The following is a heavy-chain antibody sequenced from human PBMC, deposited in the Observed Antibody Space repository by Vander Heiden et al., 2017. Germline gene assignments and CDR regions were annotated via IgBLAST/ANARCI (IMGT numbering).Heavy chain of an antibody. V-gene: IGHV3-33*03. Sequence: QVQLVESGGGVVQPGWSLRLSCEASGLTFSSHAMHWVRQAPGKGLEWVSLIWYDSTNRYYADSVKGRFTISRDNSKNTVYLQLTSLRAEDTAVYYCARSSFDSAGYDSFDFWGQGTAVTVSS. J-gene: IGHJ3*01. D-gene: IGHD3-9*01. CDR2: IWYDSTNR. CDR1: GLTFSSHA. CDR3: ARSSFDSAGYDSFDF.